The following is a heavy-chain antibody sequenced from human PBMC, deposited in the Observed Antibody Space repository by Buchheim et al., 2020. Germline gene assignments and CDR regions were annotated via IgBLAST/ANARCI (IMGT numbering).Heavy chain of an antibody. Sequence: EVQLVESGGGLVQPGGSLRLSCAASGFTFSSYSMNWVRQAPGKGLEWVSYISSSSSTIYYADSVKGRFPISRDNAKNSLYLQMNSLRAEDTAVYYCARGGYDFWSGYSPSLWFDYWGQGTL. D-gene: IGHD3-3*01. CDR1: GFTFSSYS. CDR3: ARGGYDFWSGYSPSLWFDY. CDR2: ISSSSSTI. J-gene: IGHJ4*02. V-gene: IGHV3-48*01.